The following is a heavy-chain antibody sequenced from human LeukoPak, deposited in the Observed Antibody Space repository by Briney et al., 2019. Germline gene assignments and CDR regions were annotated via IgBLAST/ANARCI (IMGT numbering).Heavy chain of an antibody. J-gene: IGHJ4*02. CDR1: GFTFNTYA. CDR3: AKEHRSGWNLISFDL. Sequence: PGWSLRLSCAASGFTFNTYAMSWVRQAPGKGLEWVSGISSSSATTYYADSVKGRFSISRDNSHSTLFLQLNGLRAEDTAVYYCAKEHRSGWNLISFDLWGQGTLVTVSS. D-gene: IGHD6-19*01. V-gene: IGHV3-23*01. CDR2: ISSSSATT.